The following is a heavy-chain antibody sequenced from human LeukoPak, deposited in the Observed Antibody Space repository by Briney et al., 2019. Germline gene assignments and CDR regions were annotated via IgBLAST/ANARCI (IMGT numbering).Heavy chain of an antibody. D-gene: IGHD6-19*01. J-gene: IGHJ4*01. CDR3: ARGSGWYADY. V-gene: IGHV4-59*02. CDR1: GGSVSSNY. Sequence: SETLSLTCTVSGGSVSSNYWSWIRQPQGKGLEWIGYIYYNGDTNYNPSLNSRVTMSIDTSKNQFSLTLSSVTAADTAVYYCARGSGWYADYWGHGALVTASS. CDR2: IYYNGDT.